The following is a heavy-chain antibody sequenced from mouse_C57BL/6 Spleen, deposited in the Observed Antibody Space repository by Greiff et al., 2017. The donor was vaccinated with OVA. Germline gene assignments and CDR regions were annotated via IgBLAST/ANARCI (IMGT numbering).Heavy chain of an antibody. CDR3: ARPLYSNYVGYYAMDY. V-gene: IGHV5-6*01. Sequence: EVQVVESGGDLVKPGGSLKLSCAASGFTFSSYGMSWVRQTPDKRLEWVATISSGGSYTYYPDSVKGRFTISRDNAKNTLYLQMSSLKSEDTAMYYCARPLYSNYVGYYAMDYWGQGTSVTVSS. CDR2: ISSGGSYT. J-gene: IGHJ4*01. D-gene: IGHD2-5*01. CDR1: GFTFSSYG.